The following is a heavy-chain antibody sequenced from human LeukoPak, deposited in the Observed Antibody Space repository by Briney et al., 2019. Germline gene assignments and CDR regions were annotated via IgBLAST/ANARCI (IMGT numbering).Heavy chain of an antibody. CDR1: GGSISSCY. CDR3: AGSPYSSSPYNWFDP. J-gene: IGHJ5*02. D-gene: IGHD6-6*01. V-gene: IGHV4-59*08. Sequence: SETLSLTCTVSGGSISSCYWSWIRQPPGKGLEWIGYIYYSGSTGSNPSLKSRVTISVDTSKNQFSLKLSSVTAADTAVYYCAGSPYSSSPYNWFDPWGQGTLVTVSS. CDR2: IYYSGST.